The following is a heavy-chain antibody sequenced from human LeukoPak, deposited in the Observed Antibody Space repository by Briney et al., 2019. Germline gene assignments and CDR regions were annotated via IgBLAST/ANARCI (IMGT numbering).Heavy chain of an antibody. J-gene: IGHJ5*02. D-gene: IGHD2-2*01. CDR3: ARDRSRQLTQFDP. CDR2: IYYSGST. V-gene: IGHV4-31*03. Sequence: SQTLSLTCTVSGGSISSGGYYWSWIRQHPGKGLEWIGYIYYSGSTYYNPSLKSRVTISVDTSKSQFSLKLSSVTAADTAVYYCARDRSRQLTQFDPWGQGTLVTVSS. CDR1: GGSISSGGYY.